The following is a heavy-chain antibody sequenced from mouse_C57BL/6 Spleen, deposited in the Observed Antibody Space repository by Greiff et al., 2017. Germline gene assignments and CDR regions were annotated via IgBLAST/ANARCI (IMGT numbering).Heavy chain of an antibody. CDR1: GYSITSGYY. CDR3: ARDGGSWFAY. V-gene: IGHV3-6*01. Sequence: EVQLQESGPGLVKPSQSLSLTCSVTGYSITSGYYWNWIRQFPGNKLEWMGYISYDGSNNYNPSLKNRISITRDTSKNQFFLKLNSVTTEDTATYDCARDGGSWFAYWGQGTLVTVSA. CDR2: ISYDGSN. J-gene: IGHJ3*01.